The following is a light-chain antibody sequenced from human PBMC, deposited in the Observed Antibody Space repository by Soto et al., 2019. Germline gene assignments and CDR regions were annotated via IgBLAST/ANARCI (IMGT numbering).Light chain of an antibody. J-gene: IGKJ5*01. V-gene: IGKV1-5*01. CDR1: QTISSW. CDR3: QQYNTYST. Sequence: DIQMAQSPSTLSGSVGDRVTFACRASQTISSWLAWYQQKPGKAPKLLIYDASSLESGVPSRFSGSGSGTEFTLTISSLQPDDFATYYCQQYNTYSTFGQGTRLEI. CDR2: DAS.